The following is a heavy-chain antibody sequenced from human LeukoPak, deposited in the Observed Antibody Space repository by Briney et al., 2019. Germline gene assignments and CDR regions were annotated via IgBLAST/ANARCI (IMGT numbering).Heavy chain of an antibody. D-gene: IGHD1-26*01. V-gene: IGHV3-30*04. CDR3: ARAGRSADSGTTYYDYFDY. J-gene: IGHJ4*02. CDR2: LASDERKK. CDR1: GFTFSDYP. Sequence: PGGSLGLSCVASGFTFSDYPIHWVRQAPGKGLEWVAVLASDERKKSYADSVKGRFTISRDNSKNSLFLQMSTLRPEDTAVYYCARAGRSADSGTTYYDYFDYWGQGAQVTVSS.